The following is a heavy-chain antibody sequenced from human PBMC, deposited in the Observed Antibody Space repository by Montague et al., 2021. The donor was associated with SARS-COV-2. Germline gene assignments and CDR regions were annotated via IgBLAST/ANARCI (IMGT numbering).Heavy chain of an antibody. CDR3: ARGLFYSSQRQGYFEH. CDR2: IYYSGSS. J-gene: IGHJ4*02. V-gene: IGHV4-30-4*08. CDR1: GWCISSGYHY. D-gene: IGHD2-21*01. Sequence: SQTLSLTCTVFGWCISSGYHYWNWIRQVPGRGLEWIGSIYYSGSSYYNPSLKGRFSISVDTSRYQFSLKVKSLTAADTAKYFCARGLFYSSQRQGYFEHWGQGTLATVSS.